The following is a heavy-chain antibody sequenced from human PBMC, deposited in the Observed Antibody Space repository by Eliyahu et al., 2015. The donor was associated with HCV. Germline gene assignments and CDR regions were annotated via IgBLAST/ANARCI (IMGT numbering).Heavy chain of an antibody. V-gene: IGHV3-30-3*01. J-gene: IGHJ6*02. CDR1: GFTFSTYA. CDR3: ARGYPDSSGYYSYYYGMDV. D-gene: IGHD3-22*01. CDR2: ISYDGSNK. Sequence: GGVVQPGRSLRLSCAASGFTFSTYAMHWVRQAPGKGLEWVAVISYDGSNKYYADSVKGRFTISRDNSKNTLYLQMNSLRAEDTAVYYCARGYPDSSGYYSYYYGMDVWGQGTTVTVSS.